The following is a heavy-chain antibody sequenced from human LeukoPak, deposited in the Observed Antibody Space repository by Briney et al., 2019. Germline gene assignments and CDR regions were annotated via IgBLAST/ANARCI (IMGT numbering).Heavy chain of an antibody. CDR1: GFTFSSYS. CDR2: ISSSSSTI. V-gene: IGHV3-48*01. Sequence: GGSLRLSCAASGFTFSSYSMNWVRQAPGKGLEWVSYISSSSSTIYYADSVKGRFTISRDNAKNSLYLPMNSLRAEDTAVYYCARDFRNFVVVPAASDAFDIWGQGTMVTVSS. CDR3: ARDFRNFVVVPAASDAFDI. J-gene: IGHJ3*02. D-gene: IGHD2-2*01.